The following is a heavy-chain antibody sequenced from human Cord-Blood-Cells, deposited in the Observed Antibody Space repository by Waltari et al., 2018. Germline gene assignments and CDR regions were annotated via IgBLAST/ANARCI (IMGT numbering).Heavy chain of an antibody. V-gene: IGHV1-18*01. Sequence: QVQLVQSGAEVKKPGASVKGSCKASGYTFTRYGIRWVRQAPGHGLEWMGWISAYNGNTNYAQKLQGRVTMTTDTSTSTAYMELRSLRSDDTAVYYCARATSEEWELLGPFYYFDYWGQGTLVTVSS. CDR2: ISAYNGNT. D-gene: IGHD1-26*01. J-gene: IGHJ4*02. CDR1: GYTFTRYG. CDR3: ARATSEEWELLGPFYYFDY.